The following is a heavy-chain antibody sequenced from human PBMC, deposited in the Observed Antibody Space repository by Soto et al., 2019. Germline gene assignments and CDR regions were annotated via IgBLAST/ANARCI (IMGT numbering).Heavy chain of an antibody. V-gene: IGHV4-59*01. CDR2: MYKAGST. J-gene: IGHJ3*02. Sequence: PSETLSLTCTVSGGSISGYYWSWIRQPPGKGLEWIGYMYKAGSTVYNPSFKSRVTISVDTSKNQFSLKLSSVTAADTAVYYCARDYGSGSFGVDAFDIWGQGTTVTVSS. D-gene: IGHD3-10*01. CDR3: ARDYGSGSFGVDAFDI. CDR1: GGSISGYY.